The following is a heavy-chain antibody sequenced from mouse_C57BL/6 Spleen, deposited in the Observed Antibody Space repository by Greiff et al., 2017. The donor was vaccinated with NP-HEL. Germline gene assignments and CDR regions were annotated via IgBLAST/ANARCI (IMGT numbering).Heavy chain of an antibody. CDR2: IRLKSDNYAT. V-gene: IGHV6-3*01. CDR1: GFTFSNYW. J-gene: IGHJ4*01. CDR3: TDSSGYFYYAMDY. D-gene: IGHD3-2*02. Sequence: DVKLQESGGGLVQPGGSMKLSCVASGFTFSNYWMNWVRQSPEKGLEWVAQIRLKSDNYATHYAESVKGRFTISRDDSKSSVYLQMNNLRAEDTGIYYCTDSSGYFYYAMDYWGQGTSVTVSS.